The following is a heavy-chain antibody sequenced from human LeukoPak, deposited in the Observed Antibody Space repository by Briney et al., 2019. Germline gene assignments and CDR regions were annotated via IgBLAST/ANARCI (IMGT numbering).Heavy chain of an antibody. CDR2: IWYGGSNK. J-gene: IGHJ6*02. V-gene: IGHV3-33*08. D-gene: IGHD3-10*01. CDR3: ARYLWFGELYMSGYYYYGMDV. Sequence: GGSLRLSCAASGFTFSSYGMHWVRQAPGKGLEWVAVIWYGGSNKYYADSVKGRFTISRDNSKNTLYLQMNSLRAEDTAVYYCARYLWFGELYMSGYYYYGMDVWGQGTTVTVSS. CDR1: GFTFSSYG.